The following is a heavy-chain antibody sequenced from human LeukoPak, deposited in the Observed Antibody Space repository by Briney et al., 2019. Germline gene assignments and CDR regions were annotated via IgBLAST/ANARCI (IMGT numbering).Heavy chain of an antibody. D-gene: IGHD6-19*01. CDR1: GFTFSSYS. Sequence: GGSLRLSCAASGFTFSSYSMNWVRQAPGKGLEWVSYISSSSSTIYYADSVKGRFTISRDNSKNTLYLQMNSLRAEDTAVYYCAKEGIAVAGTYVYFDYWGQGTLVTVSS. CDR3: AKEGIAVAGTYVYFDY. J-gene: IGHJ4*02. CDR2: ISSSSSTI. V-gene: IGHV3-48*01.